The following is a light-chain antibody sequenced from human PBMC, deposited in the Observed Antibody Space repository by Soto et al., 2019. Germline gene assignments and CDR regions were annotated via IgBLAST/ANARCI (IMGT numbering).Light chain of an antibody. CDR1: SSDVGGYNY. Sequence: QSALTQPASVSGSPGQSITISCTGTSSDVGGYNYVSWYQQHPGKAPKLMIYDVSNRPSGVSNRFSGSKSGNTASLTISGVQDEDEADYYCRSYTSSSTPLFGGGTKLTVL. CDR3: RSYTSSSTPL. J-gene: IGLJ2*01. V-gene: IGLV2-14*01. CDR2: DVS.